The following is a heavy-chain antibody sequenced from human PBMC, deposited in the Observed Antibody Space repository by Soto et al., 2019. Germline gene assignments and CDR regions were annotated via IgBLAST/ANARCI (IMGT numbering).Heavy chain of an antibody. CDR3: AGNHYYDSSGYYLAFDY. CDR1: GGTFSSYT. V-gene: IGHV1-69*02. D-gene: IGHD3-22*01. CDR2: IIPILGIA. Sequence: SVKVSCKASGGTFSSYTISWVRQAPGQGLEWMGRIIPILGIANYAQKFQGRVTITADKSTSTAYMELSSLRSEDTAVYYCAGNHYYDSSGYYLAFDYWGQGTLVTVSS. J-gene: IGHJ4*02.